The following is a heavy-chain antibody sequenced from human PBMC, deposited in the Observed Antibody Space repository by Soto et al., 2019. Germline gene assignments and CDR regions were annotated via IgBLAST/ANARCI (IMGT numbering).Heavy chain of an antibody. CDR3: ARDAHGYPLPQVAFDI. J-gene: IGHJ3*02. Sequence: SVKVSCKASVGSFSGYAISWVRQAPGQGLEWMGGIIPIFGTTNYAQKFQGRVTITADESTSTAYMELNSLRSEDTAVYYCARDAHGYPLPQVAFDIWGQGTMVTVSS. CDR2: IIPIFGTT. V-gene: IGHV1-69*13. CDR1: VGSFSGYA. D-gene: IGHD6-25*01.